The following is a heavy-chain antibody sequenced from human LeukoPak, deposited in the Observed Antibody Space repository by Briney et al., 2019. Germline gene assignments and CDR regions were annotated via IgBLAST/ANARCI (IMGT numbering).Heavy chain of an antibody. CDR3: ARVKKAVAGRNWFDP. CDR2: ISAYNGNT. J-gene: IGHJ5*02. Sequence: ASVKVSCKASGSTFTSYGISWVRQAPGQGLEWMGWISAYNGNTNYAQKLQGRVTMTTVTSTSTAYMELRSLRSDDTAVYYCARVKKAVAGRNWFDPWGQGTLVTVSS. D-gene: IGHD6-19*01. CDR1: GSTFTSYG. V-gene: IGHV1-18*01.